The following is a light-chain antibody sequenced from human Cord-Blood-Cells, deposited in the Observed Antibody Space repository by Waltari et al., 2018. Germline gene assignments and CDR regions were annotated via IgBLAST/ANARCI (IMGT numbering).Light chain of an antibody. Sequence: DIQMTQSPSTLSASVGARVTITCRASQSISSWLAWYQQKPGQAPKLLSYKASSLESGVPSRFSGSGSGTEFTLTISSLQPDDFATYYCQQYNSYSTFGQGTKVEIK. CDR1: QSISSW. CDR2: KAS. V-gene: IGKV1-5*03. CDR3: QQYNSYST. J-gene: IGKJ1*01.